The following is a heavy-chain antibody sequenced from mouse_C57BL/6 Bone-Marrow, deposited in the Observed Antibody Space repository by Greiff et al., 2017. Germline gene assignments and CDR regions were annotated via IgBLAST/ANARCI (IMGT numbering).Heavy chain of an antibody. J-gene: IGHJ1*03. CDR3: AREAVYGDYYCCYFDV. CDR1: GYTFTGYW. V-gene: IGHV1-9*01. Sequence: VQLQQSGAELMKPGASVKLSCKATGYTFTGYWIEWVKQRPGHGLEWIGEILPGSGSTNYNEKFKGKATFTAATSSNSAYMQLSSLKAQGSAINSCAREAVYGDYYCCYFDVWGTGTPVTVSS. CDR2: ILPGSGST. D-gene: IGHD2-3*01.